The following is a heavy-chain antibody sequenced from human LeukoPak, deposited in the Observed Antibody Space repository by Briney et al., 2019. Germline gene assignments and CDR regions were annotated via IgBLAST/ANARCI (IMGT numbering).Heavy chain of an antibody. CDR1: GYTFTGYY. J-gene: IGHJ5*02. CDR2: INPNSGGT. D-gene: IGHD1/OR15-1a*01. Sequence: GASVKVSCKASGYTFTGYYMHWVRQAPGQGLEWMGWINPNSGGTNYAQKFQGRVTMTRDTSISTAYMELSSLRPDDTAVYYCARDVGGTLNWFDPWGQGTLVTVSS. V-gene: IGHV1-2*02. CDR3: ARDVGGTLNWFDP.